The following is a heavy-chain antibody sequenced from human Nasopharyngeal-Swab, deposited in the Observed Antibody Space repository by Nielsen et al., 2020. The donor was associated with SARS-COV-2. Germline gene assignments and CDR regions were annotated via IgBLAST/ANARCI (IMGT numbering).Heavy chain of an antibody. D-gene: IGHD3-22*01. CDR1: GFTFSSYA. Sequence: GGSLRLSCAASGFTFSSYAMHWVRQAPGKGLEWVAVISYDGSNKYYAVSVKGRFTISRDNSKNTLYLQMNSLRAEDTAVYYCARGTRGYSLYWYFDLWGRGTLVTVSS. V-gene: IGHV3-30-3*01. CDR3: ARGTRGYSLYWYFDL. J-gene: IGHJ2*01. CDR2: ISYDGSNK.